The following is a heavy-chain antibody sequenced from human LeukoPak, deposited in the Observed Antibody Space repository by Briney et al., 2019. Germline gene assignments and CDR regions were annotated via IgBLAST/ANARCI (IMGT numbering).Heavy chain of an antibody. D-gene: IGHD1-1*01. CDR1: GFAFSSYE. V-gene: IGHV3-48*03. Sequence: PGGSLRLSCAASGFAFSSYEVNWVRQAPGKGLEWLSYIDGGGRTIYYADSVKGRFTISRDNAKNSLYLQMNSLRDEDTGLYYCARRERYRPLDHWGQGTLVTVSS. CDR3: ARRERYRPLDH. J-gene: IGHJ4*02. CDR2: IDGGGRTI.